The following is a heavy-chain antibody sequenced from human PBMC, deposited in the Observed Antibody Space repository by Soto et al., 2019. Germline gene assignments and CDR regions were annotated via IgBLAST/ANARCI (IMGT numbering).Heavy chain of an antibody. CDR1: GYTFTSYY. V-gene: IGHV1-46*01. J-gene: IGHJ4*02. CDR2: INPTSST. CDR3: ARVYCRGGGCYGIDY. D-gene: IGHD2-15*01. Sequence: QVQLVQSGAEVKKPGASVKVSCKASGYTFTSYYIHWVRQAPGQGLEWMGIINPTSSTSYAQKFQGRVTMTRDTSTSTVYMELSSLRSEDTAVYYCARVYCRGGGCYGIDYWGQGTLVTVSS.